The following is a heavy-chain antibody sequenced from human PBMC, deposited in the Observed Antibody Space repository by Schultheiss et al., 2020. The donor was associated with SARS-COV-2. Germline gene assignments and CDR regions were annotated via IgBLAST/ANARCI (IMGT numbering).Heavy chain of an antibody. D-gene: IGHD3-10*01. CDR3: ARGGSGSYYSDY. CDR1: GFSLSTSGVD. V-gene: IGHV2-5*02. Sequence: SGPTLVKPTQTLTLTCTFSGFSLSTSGVDVGWIRQPPGKALEWLALIYWDDDKRYSPSLKSRLTITKDTSKNQVVLTMTNMDPVDTATYYCARGGSGSYYSDYWGQGTLVTVSS. CDR2: IYWDDDK. J-gene: IGHJ4*02.